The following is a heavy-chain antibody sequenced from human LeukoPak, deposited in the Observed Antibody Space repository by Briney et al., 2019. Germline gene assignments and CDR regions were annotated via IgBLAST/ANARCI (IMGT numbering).Heavy chain of an antibody. D-gene: IGHD5-18*01. CDR3: ARPRYSYGLDAFDI. V-gene: IGHV4-34*01. Sequence: SETLSLTCAVYGGSFSGYYWSWIRQPPGKGLEWIGEINHSGSTNYNPSLKSRDTISVDTSKNQFSLKLSSVTAADTAVYYCARPRYSYGLDAFDIWGQGTMVTVSS. CDR1: GGSFSGYY. CDR2: INHSGST. J-gene: IGHJ3*02.